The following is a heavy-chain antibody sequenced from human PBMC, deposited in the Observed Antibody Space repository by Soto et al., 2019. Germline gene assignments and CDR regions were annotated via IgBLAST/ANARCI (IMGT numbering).Heavy chain of an antibody. CDR2: INAGNGNT. Sequence: ASVKVSCKASGYSFSNFAIHWVRQAPGQRLEWMGWINAGNGNTKYSQKFQGRVTITRDTSASTAYMELSSLRSEDTAVYYCARGMDVMATIEPPDYWGQGTLVTVS. V-gene: IGHV1-3*01. CDR3: ARGMDVMATIEPPDY. J-gene: IGHJ4*02. D-gene: IGHD5-12*01. CDR1: GYSFSNFA.